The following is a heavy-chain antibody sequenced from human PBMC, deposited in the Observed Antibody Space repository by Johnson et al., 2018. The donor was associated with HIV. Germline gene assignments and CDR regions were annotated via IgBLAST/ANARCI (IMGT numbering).Heavy chain of an antibody. CDR2: ISYDGSNK. Sequence: QVQLVESGGGVVQPGRSLRLSCAASGFTFSSYAMHWVRQAPGKGLEWEAVISYDGSNKYYADSVKGRFTISRDNSKNTLYPQMNSLRAEDTAVYYCAREKYTIHAFDIWGQGTMVTVSS. V-gene: IGHV3-30*04. J-gene: IGHJ3*02. D-gene: IGHD2-2*02. CDR1: GFTFSSYA. CDR3: AREKYTIHAFDI.